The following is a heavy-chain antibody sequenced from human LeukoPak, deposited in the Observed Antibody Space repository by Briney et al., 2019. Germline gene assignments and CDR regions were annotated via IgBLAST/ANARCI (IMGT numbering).Heavy chain of an antibody. J-gene: IGHJ6*03. CDR2: FYTGGST. V-gene: IGHV4-4*07. D-gene: IGHD4-11*01. Sequence: SETLSLTCTVSGGSISSYYWSWIRQPAGKGLEWIGRFYTGGSTNYNPSLRSRVSISLDMSKNQFSLKMSSVTAADTAVYYCVRVPTTVDNYYMDVWGKGTTVTVSS. CDR1: GGSISSYY. CDR3: VRVPTTVDNYYMDV.